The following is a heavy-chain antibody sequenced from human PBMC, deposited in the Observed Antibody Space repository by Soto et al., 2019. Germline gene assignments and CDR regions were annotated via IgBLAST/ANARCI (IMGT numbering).Heavy chain of an antibody. CDR1: GGSISSGGYY. V-gene: IGHV4-31*03. CDR3: ARDGAARRDDAFDS. D-gene: IGHD6-6*01. J-gene: IGHJ3*02. CDR2: IYYSGST. Sequence: SSETLSLTCTVSGGSISSGGYYWSWIRQHPGKGLEWIGYIYYSGSTYYNPSLKSRVTISVDTSKNQFSLKLSSVTAADTAVYYCARDGAARRDDAFDSWGQGTMVTVSS.